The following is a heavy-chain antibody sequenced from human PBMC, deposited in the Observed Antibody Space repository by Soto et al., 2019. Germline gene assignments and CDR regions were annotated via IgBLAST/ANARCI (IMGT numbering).Heavy chain of an antibody. CDR1: GFTFSSYA. CDR2: ISGSGGST. Sequence: GGSLRLSCAASGFTFSSYAMSWVRQAPGRGLEWVSAISGSGGSTYYADSVKGRFTISRDNSKNTLYLQMNSLRAEDTAVYYCAKDNRPGSDFDYWGQGTLVTVSS. J-gene: IGHJ4*02. CDR3: AKDNRPGSDFDY. V-gene: IGHV3-23*01. D-gene: IGHD6-25*01.